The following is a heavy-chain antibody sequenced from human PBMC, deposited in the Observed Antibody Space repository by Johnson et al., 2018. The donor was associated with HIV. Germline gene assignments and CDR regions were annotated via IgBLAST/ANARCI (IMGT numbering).Heavy chain of an antibody. CDR3: ASGTSGYNYYDSSGYLMDAFDV. J-gene: IGHJ3*01. D-gene: IGHD3-22*01. Sequence: QVQLVESGGGVVRPGRSLRLSCAAPGLTFSDYYMTWIRQAPGKGLEWVSYISSSGSTMYYADSVKGRFTISRDNAKNSLYLQMNSLRVEDTAVYYCASGTSGYNYYDSSGYLMDAFDVWGQGTMVTVSS. V-gene: IGHV3-11*04. CDR2: ISSSGSTM. CDR1: GLTFSDYY.